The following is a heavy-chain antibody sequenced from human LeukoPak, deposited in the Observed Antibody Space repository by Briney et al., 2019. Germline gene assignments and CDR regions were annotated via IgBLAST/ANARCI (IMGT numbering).Heavy chain of an antibody. Sequence: PSETLSLTCTVSGGSISSSSYYWGWIRQPPGKGLEWIGNIYYSGTTYYNPSLKSRVTISIDTSKNQFSLKLSSVTAADTAVYYCARRRGITLNWFDPWGQGTLVTVSS. CDR2: IYYSGTT. J-gene: IGHJ5*02. D-gene: IGHD3-10*01. V-gene: IGHV4-39*01. CDR1: GGSISSSSYY. CDR3: ARRRGITLNWFDP.